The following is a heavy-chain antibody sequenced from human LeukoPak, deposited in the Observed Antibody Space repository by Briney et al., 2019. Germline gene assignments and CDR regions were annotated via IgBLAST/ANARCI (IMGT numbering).Heavy chain of an antibody. CDR3: AREATTVVTPGDYFDY. J-gene: IGHJ4*02. D-gene: IGHD4-23*01. V-gene: IGHV3-30-3*01. CDR1: GFTFSSYA. Sequence: PGGSLRLSCAASGFTFSSYAMHWVRQAPGKGLEWVAVISYDGSNKYYADSVKGRFTISRDNSKNTLYLQMNSLRAEDTAVYYCAREATTVVTPGDYFDYWGQGTLVTVSS. CDR2: ISYDGSNK.